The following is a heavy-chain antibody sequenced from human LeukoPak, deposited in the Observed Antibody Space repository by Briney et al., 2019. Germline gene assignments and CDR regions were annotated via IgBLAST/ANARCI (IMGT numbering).Heavy chain of an antibody. CDR2: ISYDGSNK. D-gene: IGHD5-12*01. J-gene: IGHJ4*02. V-gene: IGHV3-30*01. CDR1: GFTFSSYA. CDR3: ASLYSGYEFDY. Sequence: GGSLRLSCAASGFTFSSYAMHWVRQAPGKGLEWVAVISYDGSNKYYADSVKGRFTISRDNFKNTLYLQMNSLRAEDTAVYYCASLYSGYEFDYWGQGTLVTVSS.